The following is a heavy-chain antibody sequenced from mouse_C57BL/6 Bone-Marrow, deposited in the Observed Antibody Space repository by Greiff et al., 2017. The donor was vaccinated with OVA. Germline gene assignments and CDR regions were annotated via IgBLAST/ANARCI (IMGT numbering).Heavy chain of an antibody. J-gene: IGHJ4*01. CDR1: GFTFSSYA. CDR2: ISDGGSYT. D-gene: IGHD2-1*01. V-gene: IGHV5-4*03. Sequence: EVKVEESGGGLVKPGGSLKLSCAASGFTFSSYAMSWVRQTPEKRLEWVATISDGGSYTYYPDNVKGRFTISRDNAKNNLYLQMSHLKSEDTAMYYCARSDGNYPHYYAMDYWGQGTSVTVSS. CDR3: ARSDGNYPHYYAMDY.